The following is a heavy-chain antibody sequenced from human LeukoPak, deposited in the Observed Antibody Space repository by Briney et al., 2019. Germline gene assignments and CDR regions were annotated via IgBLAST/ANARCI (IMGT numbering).Heavy chain of an antibody. CDR1: GYTFTGYY. Sequence: GASVKVSCKASGYTFTGYYVHWVRQAPGQGLEWMGWINPNSGGTNYAQKFQGWVTMTRDTSISTAYMELSRLRSDDTAVYYCARLDWAAALDYWGQGTLVTVSS. J-gene: IGHJ4*02. CDR2: INPNSGGT. V-gene: IGHV1-2*04. D-gene: IGHD6-13*01. CDR3: ARLDWAAALDY.